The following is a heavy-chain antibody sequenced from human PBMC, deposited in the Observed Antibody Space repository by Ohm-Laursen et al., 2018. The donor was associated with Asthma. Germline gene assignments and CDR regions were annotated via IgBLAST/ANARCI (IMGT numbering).Heavy chain of an antibody. CDR1: GGTFSSYA. Sequence: ASVKVSCKASGGTFSSYAISWVRQAPGQGLEWMGWIGAYNGNTNYAQKLQGRVTMTTDTSTSTAYMELRSLRSDDTAVYYCARDLGYYDSSGYYYYYYYGMDVWGQGTTVTVSS. CDR2: IGAYNGNT. CDR3: ARDLGYYDSSGYYYYYYYGMDV. D-gene: IGHD3-22*01. V-gene: IGHV1-18*01. J-gene: IGHJ6*02.